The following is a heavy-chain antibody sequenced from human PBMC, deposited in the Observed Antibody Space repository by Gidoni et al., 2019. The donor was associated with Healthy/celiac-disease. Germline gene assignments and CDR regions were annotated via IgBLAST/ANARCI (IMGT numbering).Heavy chain of an antibody. CDR2: INAGNGNT. Sequence: QVQLVQSGAEVKKPGASVQVSCKASGYTFTSYAMHWVRQAPGQRLEWMGWINAGNGNTKYSQKFQGRVTITRDTSASTAYMELSSLRSEDTAVYYCARVGGVTLFDYWGQGTLVTVSS. D-gene: IGHD3-16*01. CDR3: ARVGGVTLFDY. CDR1: GYTFTSYA. J-gene: IGHJ4*02. V-gene: IGHV1-3*01.